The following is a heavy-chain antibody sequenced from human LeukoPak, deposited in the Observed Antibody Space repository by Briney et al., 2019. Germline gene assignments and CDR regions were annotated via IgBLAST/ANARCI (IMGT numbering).Heavy chain of an antibody. V-gene: IGHV3-30*18. CDR1: GFTFSSYG. Sequence: GGSLRLSCAASGFTFSSYGMHWVRQAPGKGLEWVAVILYDGSNKYYADSVKGRFTISRDNSKNTLYLQMNSLRAEDTAVYYCAKGLIISGYDFDWFDPWGQGTLVTVSS. D-gene: IGHD5-12*01. J-gene: IGHJ5*02. CDR2: ILYDGSNK. CDR3: AKGLIISGYDFDWFDP.